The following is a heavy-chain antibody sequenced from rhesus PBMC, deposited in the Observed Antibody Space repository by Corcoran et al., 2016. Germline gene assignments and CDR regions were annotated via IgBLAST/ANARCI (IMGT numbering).Heavy chain of an antibody. Sequence: EVQLVETGGGLVQPGGSLKLSCAASGFTFSSYGMSWVRQAPGKGLEWISDINSGGGSTYYADSVKGQFTISRDNSKNTLSLQMNSLRAEDTAVYYCAKESIAAAGTIAFDFWGQGLRVTVSS. J-gene: IGHJ3*01. CDR3: AKESIAAAGTIAFDF. V-gene: IGHV3S5*01. D-gene: IGHD6-25*01. CDR2: INSGGGST. CDR1: GFTFSSYG.